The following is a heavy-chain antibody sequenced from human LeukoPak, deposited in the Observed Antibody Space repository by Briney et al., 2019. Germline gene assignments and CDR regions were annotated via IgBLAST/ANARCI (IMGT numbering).Heavy chain of an antibody. J-gene: IGHJ4*02. CDR1: GGSISSSSYY. CDR2: IYYSGST. V-gene: IGHV4-39*07. CDR3: ARVDYGDTLQLFDY. Sequence: SETLSLTCTVSGGSISSSSYYWGWIRQPPGKGLEWIGSIYYSGSTYYNPSLKSRVTISVDTSKNQFSLKLSSVTAADTAVYYCARVDYGDTLQLFDYWGQGTLVAVSS. D-gene: IGHD4-17*01.